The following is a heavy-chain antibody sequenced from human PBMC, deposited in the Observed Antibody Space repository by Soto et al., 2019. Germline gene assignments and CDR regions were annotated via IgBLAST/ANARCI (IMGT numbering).Heavy chain of an antibody. Sequence: QVQLVQSGAEVKKPGASVRVSCKASGYTFTTYGMHWVRQAPGQRLEWMGRINAGNGNTKYSQKFQGRVTISRDTSASTAYMELSSLRSEDTAVYYCARDLYSSSFDYWGQGTLVTVSS. CDR3: ARDLYSSSFDY. J-gene: IGHJ4*02. V-gene: IGHV1-3*01. CDR2: INAGNGNT. D-gene: IGHD6-13*01. CDR1: GYTFTTYG.